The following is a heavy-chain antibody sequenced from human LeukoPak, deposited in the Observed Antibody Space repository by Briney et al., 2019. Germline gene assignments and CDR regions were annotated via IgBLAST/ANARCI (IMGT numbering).Heavy chain of an antibody. CDR2: IIPILGIA. J-gene: IGHJ4*02. V-gene: IGHV1-69*02. Sequence: ASVKVSCXASGGTFSSYTISWVRQAPGQGLEWMGRIIPILGIANYAQKFQGRVMITADKSTSTAYMELSSLRSEDTAVYYCARVSPDGYFDYWGQGALVTVSS. D-gene: IGHD2/OR15-2a*01. CDR3: ARVSPDGYFDY. CDR1: GGTFSSYT.